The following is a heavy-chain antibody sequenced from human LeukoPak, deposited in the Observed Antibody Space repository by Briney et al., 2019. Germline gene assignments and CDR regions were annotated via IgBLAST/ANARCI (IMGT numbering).Heavy chain of an antibody. CDR3: AREETQYGGFFDY. CDR2: ISYDGSNK. J-gene: IGHJ4*02. V-gene: IGHV3-30*04. Sequence: GRSLRLSCAASGFTFSTYAMHWVRQAPGKGLEGVAVISYDGSNKYYADSVKGRFTISRDNSKNTLYLQMNSLRAEDTAVYYCAREETQYGGFFDYWGQGTLVTVSS. D-gene: IGHD5-12*01. CDR1: GFTFSTYA.